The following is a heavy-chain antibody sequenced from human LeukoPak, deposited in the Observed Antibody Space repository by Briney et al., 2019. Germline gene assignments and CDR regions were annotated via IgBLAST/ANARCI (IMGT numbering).Heavy chain of an antibody. CDR1: GDSVSSNSAA. D-gene: IGHD6-19*01. Sequence: SQTLSLTCAISGDSVSSNSAAWNWIRQSPSRGLERLGRTYYRSKWYNDYAVSMKSRIPINPDTSKDQFSLQLNSVTPEDTAVYYCARDAGSGWSSFDYWGQGTPVIVST. CDR2: TYYRSKWYN. CDR3: ARDAGSGWSSFDY. J-gene: IGHJ4*02. V-gene: IGHV6-1*01.